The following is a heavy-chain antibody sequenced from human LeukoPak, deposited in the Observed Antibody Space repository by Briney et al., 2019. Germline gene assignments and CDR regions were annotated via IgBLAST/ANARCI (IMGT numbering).Heavy chain of an antibody. J-gene: IGHJ4*02. Sequence: GGSLRLSCAASGFTFSSYAMHWIRQAPGEGLEWVAVISYDGSNKYYADSVKGRFTISRDNSKNTLYLQTNSLRAEDTAVYYCAREPIYCSGGSCYSGYFDYWGQGTLVTVSS. D-gene: IGHD2-15*01. CDR1: GFTFSSYA. CDR3: AREPIYCSGGSCYSGYFDY. V-gene: IGHV3-30*04. CDR2: ISYDGSNK.